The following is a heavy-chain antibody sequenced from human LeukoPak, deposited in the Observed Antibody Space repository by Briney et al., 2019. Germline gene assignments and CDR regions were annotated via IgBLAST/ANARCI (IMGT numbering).Heavy chain of an antibody. V-gene: IGHV1-2*06. CDR2: ISPNSGAT. J-gene: IGHJ4*02. D-gene: IGHD4/OR15-4a*01. CDR3: ARDLWGWGSDYLDY. CDR1: GYTFTDYY. Sequence: ASVKVSCKASGYTFTDYYLHWVRLVPGQGLEWMGRISPNSGATNYVEKFRGRVTMARDTSINTVYMEMSSLRSDDTAVYYCARDLWGWGSDYLDYWGQGTLVTVSS.